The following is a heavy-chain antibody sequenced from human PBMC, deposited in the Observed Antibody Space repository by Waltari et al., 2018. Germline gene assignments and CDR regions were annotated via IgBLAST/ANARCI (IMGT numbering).Heavy chain of an antibody. V-gene: IGHV3-23*03. CDR3: AKEGVFGAFDI. CDR1: GFTFSSYA. J-gene: IGHJ3*02. CDR2: IYSGGSST. Sequence: EVQLLESGGGLVQPGGSLRLSCAASGFTFSSYAMSWVRQAPGKGLEWVSVIYSGGSSTYYADSVKGRLTISRDNSKNTLYLQMNSLRAEDTAVYYCAKEGVFGAFDIWGQGTMVTVSS. D-gene: IGHD6-6*01.